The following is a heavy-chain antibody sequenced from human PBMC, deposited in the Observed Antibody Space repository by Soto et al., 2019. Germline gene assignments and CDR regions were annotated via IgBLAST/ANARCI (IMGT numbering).Heavy chain of an antibody. CDR3: AKDRHPDGIRTFDY. D-gene: IGHD1-20*01. Sequence: AGGSLRLSCAASGFSFSGYTMNWVRQAQGKGLEWISGINGGGGTTYYADSVKGRFTISRDDSKNILYLQMNSPRAEDTAIYYCAKDRHPDGIRTFDYWGRGTLVTVSS. CDR1: GFSFSGYT. V-gene: IGHV3-23*01. CDR2: INGGGGTT. J-gene: IGHJ4*02.